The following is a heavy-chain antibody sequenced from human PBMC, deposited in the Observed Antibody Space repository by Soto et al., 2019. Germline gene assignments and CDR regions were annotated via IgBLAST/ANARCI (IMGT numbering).Heavy chain of an antibody. CDR3: VCFECGRTAVVTAMEANGY. Sequence: VQLVASGGGLVQPGGSLRLSCAASGFTFSNYWMHWVRQSPGKGLVWVSRINSDETITSYADSVKGRFTISRDNAKNTRYLQMSSRRVEDTALYYCVCFECGRTAVVTAMEANGYWGQGTLVTVSS. CDR1: GFTFSNYW. D-gene: IGHD2-21*02. V-gene: IGHV3-74*01. J-gene: IGHJ4*02. CDR2: INSDETIT.